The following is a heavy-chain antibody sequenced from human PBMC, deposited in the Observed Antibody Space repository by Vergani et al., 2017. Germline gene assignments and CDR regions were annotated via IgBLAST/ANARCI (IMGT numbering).Heavy chain of an antibody. V-gene: IGHV3-21*01. D-gene: IGHD3-22*01. J-gene: IGHJ4*02. CDR2: ISSSSSYI. CDR1: GFTFSSYS. CDR3: ARGIYYDSSGYSFYFDY. Sequence: EVQLVESGGGLVKPGGSLRLSCAASGFTFSSYSMNWVRQAPGKGLEWVSSISSSSSYIYYADSVKGRFTISRDNAKNSLYLQMNSLRAEDTAVYYCARGIYYDSSGYSFYFDYWGQGTLVTVSS.